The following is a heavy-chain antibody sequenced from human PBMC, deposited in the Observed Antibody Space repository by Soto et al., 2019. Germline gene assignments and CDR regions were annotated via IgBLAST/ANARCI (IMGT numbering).Heavy chain of an antibody. CDR2: ISAYNGNT. Sequence: ASVKVSCKASGYTFTSYGISWVRQAPGQGLEWMGWISAYNGNTNYAQKLQGRVTMTTDTSTSTAYMELRSLRSDDTAVYYCARDLEYSSSWYSPYWGQGTRVTVSS. CDR1: GYTFTSYG. CDR3: ARDLEYSSSWYSPY. V-gene: IGHV1-18*01. J-gene: IGHJ4*02. D-gene: IGHD6-13*01.